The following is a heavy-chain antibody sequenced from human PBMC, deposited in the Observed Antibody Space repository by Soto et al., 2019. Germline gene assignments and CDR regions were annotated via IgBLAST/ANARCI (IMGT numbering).Heavy chain of an antibody. Sequence: PSETLSLTCTVSGGSISSYYWTWIRQPAGKGLEWIGRINTNEFTNYDPSLKSRVTMSVDTSKNQISLKLRSVTAADTAVYYCAFPATADFDYWGKGILVTVSS. J-gene: IGHJ4*02. V-gene: IGHV4-4*07. CDR2: INTNEFT. D-gene: IGHD6-13*01. CDR3: AFPATADFDY. CDR1: GGSISSYY.